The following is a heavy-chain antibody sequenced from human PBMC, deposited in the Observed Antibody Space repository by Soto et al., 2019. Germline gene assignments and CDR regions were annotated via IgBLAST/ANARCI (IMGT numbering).Heavy chain of an antibody. Sequence: QVQLQESGPGLVKPSQTLSLTCTVSGGSISSGDYYWSWIRQPPGKGLEWIGYIYHSGSTYYNPSLKSRVTISVDRSKNQFSLKLSSVTAADTAVYYCARGPAGYSYGRSQYFDYWGQGTLVTVSS. CDR2: IYHSGST. V-gene: IGHV4-30-4*01. CDR1: GGSISSGDYY. D-gene: IGHD5-18*01. J-gene: IGHJ4*02. CDR3: ARGPAGYSYGRSQYFDY.